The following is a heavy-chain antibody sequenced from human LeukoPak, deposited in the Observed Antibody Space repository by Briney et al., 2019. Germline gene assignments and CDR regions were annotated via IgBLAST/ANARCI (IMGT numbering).Heavy chain of an antibody. Sequence: GGSLRLSCTASGFTFSTYAMSWVRQAPGKGLEWVSAISGSGGSTFYADSVKGRFTISRDTSKNTLHLQMNSLRAEDTAVYYCAKEDPKYYYYGMDVWGQGTTVTVSS. CDR1: GFTFSTYA. J-gene: IGHJ6*02. CDR2: ISGSGGST. V-gene: IGHV3-23*01. CDR3: AKEDPKYYYYGMDV.